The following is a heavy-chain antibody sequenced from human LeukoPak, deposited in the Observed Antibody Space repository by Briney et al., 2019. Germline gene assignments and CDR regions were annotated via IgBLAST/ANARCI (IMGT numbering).Heavy chain of an antibody. CDR3: ARGKRVPAAVDY. CDR1: GFPFSNYW. CDR2: INTDGSSA. J-gene: IGHJ4*02. D-gene: IGHD2-2*01. V-gene: IGHV3-74*01. Sequence: QPGGSLRLSCAASGFPFSNYWMHWVRQAPGKGLVWVSHINTDGSSAGYADSVRGRFTISRDNSKNTLYLQMNSLRAEDTAVYYCARGKRVPAAVDYWGQGTLVTVSS.